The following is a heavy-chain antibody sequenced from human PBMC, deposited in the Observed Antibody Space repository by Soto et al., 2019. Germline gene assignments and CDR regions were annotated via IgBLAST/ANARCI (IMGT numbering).Heavy chain of an antibody. CDR2: INPNSGGT. D-gene: IGHD3-3*01. J-gene: IGHJ4*02. CDR1: GYTFTGYY. CDR3: ARAPPPMEKMDY. V-gene: IGHV1-2*04. Sequence: ASVKVSCKASGYTFTGYYMHWVRQAPGQGLEWMGWINPNSGGTNYAQKFQGWVTMTRDTSISTAYMELSRLRSDDTAVYYCARAPPPMEKMDYWGQGTRVTVSS.